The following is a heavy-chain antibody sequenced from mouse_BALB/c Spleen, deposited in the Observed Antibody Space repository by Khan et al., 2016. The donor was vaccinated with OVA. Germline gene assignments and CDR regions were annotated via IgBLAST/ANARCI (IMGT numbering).Heavy chain of an antibody. Sequence: EVELVESGGGLVQPGGSRKLSCAASGFTFSSFGMHWVRQAPEKGLEWVAYISSGNATIYYADIVKGRFTISRANPKNPMFLQMTRLRSEDTVMYYCARSMISTWYFDVWGAGTTVTVSS. D-gene: IGHD2-4*01. CDR2: ISSGNATI. V-gene: IGHV5-17*02. CDR3: ARSMISTWYFDV. J-gene: IGHJ1*01. CDR1: GFTFSSFG.